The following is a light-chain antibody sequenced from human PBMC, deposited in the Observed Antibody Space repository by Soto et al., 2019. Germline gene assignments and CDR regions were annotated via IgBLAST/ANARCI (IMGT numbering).Light chain of an antibody. CDR3: QQYGSSKT. Sequence: ENVLTQSPGTLSLSPGEGATLSCRASQSVANNYLAWYQQKPGQAPRLLIYDAFSRATGIPDRFSGSGSGTDFILTISRLEPEDYAVYYCQQYGSSKTFGQGTKVEIK. CDR2: DAF. V-gene: IGKV3-20*01. J-gene: IGKJ1*01. CDR1: QSVANNY.